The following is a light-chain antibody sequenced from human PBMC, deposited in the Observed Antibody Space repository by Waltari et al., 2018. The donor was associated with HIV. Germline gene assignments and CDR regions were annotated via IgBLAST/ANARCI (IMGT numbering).Light chain of an antibody. V-gene: IGKV3-15*01. J-gene: IGKJ1*01. CDR1: QSVSSN. Sequence: EIVMTQSPATLSVSPGERATLSCRASQSVSSNLAWYQQRPGQAPRLLIYGASTRATGIPARFSGSGSGTEFTLTISSLQSEDVAVYYCQQCNNWPRTFGQGTKVEIK. CDR3: QQCNNWPRT. CDR2: GAS.